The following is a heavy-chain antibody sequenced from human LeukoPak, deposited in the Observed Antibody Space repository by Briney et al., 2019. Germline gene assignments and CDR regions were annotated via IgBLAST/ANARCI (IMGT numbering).Heavy chain of an antibody. CDR3: ARDDAGYSYDPRGWFDP. J-gene: IGHJ5*02. V-gene: IGHV3-7*01. Sequence: GGSLRLSCAVSGFTFTDYWMNWVRQAPGKGLEWVASIRQDGGEKSYVDSVKGRFTISRGNAKNTLYLQMNSLRAEDTAVYYCARDDAGYSYDPRGWFDPWGQGTLVTVSS. CDR1: GFTFTDYW. D-gene: IGHD5-18*01. CDR2: IRQDGGEK.